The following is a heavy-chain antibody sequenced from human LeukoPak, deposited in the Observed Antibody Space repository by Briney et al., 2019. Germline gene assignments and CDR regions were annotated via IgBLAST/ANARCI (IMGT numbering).Heavy chain of an antibody. CDR2: IRHDGTYK. Sequence: GESLRLSCGASGFSFSSFGFHWVRQVPGKGLEWVAFIRHDGTYKYYADSVRGRFIISRDNSKDTLYLQMNSLRTEDTGFYYCGKDWATWSDDGDAFDFWGQGTVVSVS. CDR1: GFSFSSFG. V-gene: IGHV3-30*02. D-gene: IGHD3-3*01. CDR3: GKDWATWSDDGDAFDF. J-gene: IGHJ3*01.